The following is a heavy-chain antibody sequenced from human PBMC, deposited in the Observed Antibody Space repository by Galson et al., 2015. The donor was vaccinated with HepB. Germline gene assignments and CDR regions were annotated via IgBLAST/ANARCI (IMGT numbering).Heavy chain of an antibody. CDR3: ATTSIAAAGMWYFDL. V-gene: IGHV1-24*01. Sequence: SVKVSCKVSGYTLTELSMHWVRQAPGKGLEWMGGFDPEDGETIYAQKFQGRVTMTEDTSTDTAYMELSSLRSEDTAVYYCATTSIAAAGMWYFDLWGRGTLVTVSS. CDR1: GYTLTELS. J-gene: IGHJ2*01. CDR2: FDPEDGET. D-gene: IGHD6-13*01.